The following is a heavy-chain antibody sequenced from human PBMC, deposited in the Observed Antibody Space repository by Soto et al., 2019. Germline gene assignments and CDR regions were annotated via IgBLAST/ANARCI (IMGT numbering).Heavy chain of an antibody. D-gene: IGHD3-16*01. Sequence: GGSLRLSCAASGFTFSDYYMSWIRQAPGKGLEWVSYISSSSSYTNYADSVKGRFTISRDNAKNSLYLQMNSLRAEDTAVYYCARQYYEGLFLVDYWGQGTLVTVSS. CDR1: GFTFSDYY. CDR2: ISSSSSYT. J-gene: IGHJ4*02. CDR3: ARQYYEGLFLVDY. V-gene: IGHV3-11*06.